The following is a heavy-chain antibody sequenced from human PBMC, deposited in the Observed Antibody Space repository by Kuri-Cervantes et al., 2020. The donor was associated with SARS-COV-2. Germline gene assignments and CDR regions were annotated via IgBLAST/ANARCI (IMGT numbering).Heavy chain of an antibody. Sequence: SQTLSLTCAVYGGSLSGSYWSWIRQSPGKRLEWIGEVSHNGGANYNPSLRSRVTISVDPSKAQFSLNLLSVTAADTAVYFCARGQGVAVPVALLVFLGYYMDVWGKGTTVTVS. D-gene: IGHD2-15*01. J-gene: IGHJ6*03. V-gene: IGHV4-34*01. CDR2: VSHNGGA. CDR1: GGSLSGSY. CDR3: ARGQGVAVPVALLVFLGYYMDV.